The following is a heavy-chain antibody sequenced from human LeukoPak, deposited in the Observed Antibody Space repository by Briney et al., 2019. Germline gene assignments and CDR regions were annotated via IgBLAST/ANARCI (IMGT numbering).Heavy chain of an antibody. CDR2: INPNSGGT. V-gene: IGHV1-2*02. J-gene: IGHJ6*02. CDR3: ASTLRGVTHTNPPRNYYYYYGMDV. D-gene: IGHD3-10*01. CDR1: GYTFTGYY. Sequence: GASVKVSCKASGYTFTGYYMHWVRQAPGQGLEWMGWINPNSGGTNYAQKFQGRVTMTRDTSISTAYMELSRLRSDDTAVYYCASTLRGVTHTNPPRNYYYYYGMDVWGQGTTVTASS.